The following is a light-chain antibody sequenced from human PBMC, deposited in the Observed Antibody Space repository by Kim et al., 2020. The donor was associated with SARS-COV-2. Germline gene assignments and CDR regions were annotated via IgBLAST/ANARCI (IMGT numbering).Light chain of an antibody. CDR1: QSVTRW. CDR3: QQYNSDLQVA. Sequence: ASVGDRVTITCRASQSVTRWLAWYQQKPGKAPKLLMYAASTLESGVPSRFSGSGSGTECTLTISSLQPDDSATYYCQQYNSDLQVAFGGGTKVEI. V-gene: IGKV1-5*01. CDR2: AAS. J-gene: IGKJ4*01.